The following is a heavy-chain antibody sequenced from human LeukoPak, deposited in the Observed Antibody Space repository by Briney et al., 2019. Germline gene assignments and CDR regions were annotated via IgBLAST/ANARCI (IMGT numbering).Heavy chain of an antibody. CDR2: IKSKTDGGTT. D-gene: IGHD2-2*01. J-gene: IGHJ6*02. V-gene: IGHV3-15*01. Sequence: GGSLRLSCEASGFILSTAWMTWVRQAPGKGLEWVGRIKSKTDGGTTDYAAPVKDRFTILRDDSKNTLYLQMNSLRAEDTAVYYCARDPGYCSSTSCLTHPAYYYGMDVWGQGTTVTVSS. CDR3: ARDPGYCSSTSCLTHPAYYYGMDV. CDR1: GFILSTAW.